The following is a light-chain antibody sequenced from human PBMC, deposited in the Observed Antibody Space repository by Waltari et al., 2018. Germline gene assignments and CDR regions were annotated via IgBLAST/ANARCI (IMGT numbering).Light chain of an antibody. V-gene: IGLV1-47*01. CDR1: ISNVGSNH. CDR3: ASWDASLNGWV. J-gene: IGLJ3*02. Sequence: QSVLTQPPSASGTPGQRVSISCSGSISNVGSNHVSWYQQFPGAAPKLVMYKDDQRPSGVPDRFSGSKSGTSASLAINGLRSEDEADYYCASWDASLNGWVFGGGTKLTVL. CDR2: KDD.